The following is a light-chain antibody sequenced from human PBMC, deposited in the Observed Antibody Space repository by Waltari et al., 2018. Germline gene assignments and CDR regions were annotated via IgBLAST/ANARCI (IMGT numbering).Light chain of an antibody. J-gene: IGKJ1*01. V-gene: IGKV1-39*01. CDR3: QQSYNTPRT. CDR1: QSISSY. Sequence: DIQMTQSPSSLSASVGDRVTITCRASQSISSYLNWYQQKPGKAPEHLIYAASSLQSGVPSMFIGSGSGTDFTLTISSLQPEEFAVYYCQQSYNTPRTFGQGTKVEIK. CDR2: AAS.